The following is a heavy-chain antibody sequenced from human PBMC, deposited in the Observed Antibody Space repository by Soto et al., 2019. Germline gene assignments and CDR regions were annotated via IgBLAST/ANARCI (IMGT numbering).Heavy chain of an antibody. V-gene: IGHV3-30-3*01. CDR2: ISYDGSNK. CDR1: GFTFSSYA. J-gene: IGHJ3*02. D-gene: IGHD2-15*01. CDR3: ARTGIVVVVAAHRGPDAFDI. Sequence: QVQLVESGGGVVQPGRSLRLSCAASGFTFSSYAMHWVRQAPGKGLEWVAVISYDGSNKYYADSVKGRFTISRDNSKNTLYLQMNSVRAEDTAVYYCARTGIVVVVAAHRGPDAFDIWGQGTMVTVSS.